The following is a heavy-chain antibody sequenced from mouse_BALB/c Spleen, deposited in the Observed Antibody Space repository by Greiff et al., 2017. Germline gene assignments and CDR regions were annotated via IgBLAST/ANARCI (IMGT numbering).Heavy chain of an antibody. CDR1: GYTFTSYY. D-gene: IGHD1-1*01. CDR2: IYPGNGDT. V-gene: IGHV1-12*01. Sequence: VQLQQPGAELVKPGASVKMSCKASGYTFTSYYMHWVKQTPGQGLEWIGAIYPGNGDTSYNQKFKGKATLTADKSSSTAYMQLSSLTSEDSAVYYCALYYYGTCYEGFFDYWGQGTLVTVSA. J-gene: IGHJ3*01. CDR3: ALYYYGTCYEGFFDY.